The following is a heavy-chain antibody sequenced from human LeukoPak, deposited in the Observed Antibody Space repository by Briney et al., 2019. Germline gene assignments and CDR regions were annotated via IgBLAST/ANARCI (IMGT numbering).Heavy chain of an antibody. CDR2: ISGGGDSP. CDR3: AKDDTLLGGSYYDPYYYYYYMDV. V-gene: IGHV3-23*01. J-gene: IGHJ6*03. CDR1: GFTFSSYG. D-gene: IGHD1-26*01. Sequence: GGSLRLSCAASGFTFSSYGMSWVRQAPGKGLEWVSGISGGGDSPYYADPVKGRFTISRDNSKNTLYLQMNSLRAEDTAVYYCAKDDTLLGGSYYDPYYYYYYMDVWGKGTTVTVSS.